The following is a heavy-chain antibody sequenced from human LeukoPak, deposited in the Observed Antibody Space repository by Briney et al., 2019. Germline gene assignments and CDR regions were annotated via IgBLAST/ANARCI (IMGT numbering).Heavy chain of an antibody. CDR2: IYYSGST. J-gene: IGHJ4*02. D-gene: IGHD5-24*01. CDR3: ARARGNFDY. CDR1: GGSISSYY. V-gene: IGHV4-59*01. Sequence: SETLSLTCTVSGGSISSYYWSWVRQPPGKGLEWIGYIYYSGSTNYNPSLKSRVTISVDTSKNQFSLKLSSVTAADTAVYYCARARGNFDYWGLGTLVTVSS.